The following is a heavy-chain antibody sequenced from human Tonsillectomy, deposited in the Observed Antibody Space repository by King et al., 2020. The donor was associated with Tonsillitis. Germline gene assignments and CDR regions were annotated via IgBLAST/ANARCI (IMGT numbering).Heavy chain of an antibody. CDR3: AKVLSIAVAGKLDY. D-gene: IGHD6-19*01. V-gene: IGHV3-23*04. Sequence: VQLVESGGGLVQPGGSLRLSCAASGFTFSSYAMSWVRQAPGKGLEWVSAISCSGGSTYYADSVKGRFTISRDNSKNTLDLQMNSLRAEDTAVYYCAKVLSIAVAGKLDYWGQGTLVTVSS. CDR1: GFTFSSYA. J-gene: IGHJ4*02. CDR2: ISCSGGST.